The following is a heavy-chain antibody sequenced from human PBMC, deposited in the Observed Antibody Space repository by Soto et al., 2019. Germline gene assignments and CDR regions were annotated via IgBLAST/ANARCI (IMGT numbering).Heavy chain of an antibody. CDR1: GFMFSNHG. Sequence: QVQLVESGGGVVQPGRSLRLSCAASGFMFSNHGMHWVRQAPGKGLEWVGVIWADGNTRYYADSVKGRFTISRDNSTNTLYLKMNSLRAEDTAVYYCVRGDNWNDEASDYWGQGTLVTVSS. CDR2: IWADGNTR. V-gene: IGHV3-33*01. D-gene: IGHD1-1*01. J-gene: IGHJ4*02. CDR3: VRGDNWNDEASDY.